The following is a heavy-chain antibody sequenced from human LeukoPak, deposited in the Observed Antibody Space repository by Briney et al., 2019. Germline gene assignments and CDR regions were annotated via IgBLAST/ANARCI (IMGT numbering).Heavy chain of an antibody. CDR1: GFTFSSYW. V-gene: IGHV3-7*04. CDR3: ARVPKSLNYYDSSGYPYYFDY. Sequence: GGSLRLSCAASGFTFSSYWMSWVRQAPGKGLEWVANIKQDGSEKYYVDSVEGRFTISRDNAKNSLYLQMNSLRAEDTAIYYCARVPKSLNYYDSSGYPYYFDYWGQGTLVTVSS. J-gene: IGHJ4*02. CDR2: IKQDGSEK. D-gene: IGHD3-22*01.